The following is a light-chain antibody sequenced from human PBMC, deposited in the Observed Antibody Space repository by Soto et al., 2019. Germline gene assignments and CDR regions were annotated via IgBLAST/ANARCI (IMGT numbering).Light chain of an antibody. J-gene: IGLJ2*01. V-gene: IGLV2-14*01. CDR1: SSDVGAYDY. Sequence: QSALTQPASVSGSPGQSITISCTGTSSDVGAYDYVSWYQHHPGKAPKLLIYEVSNRPSGVSSRFSGSKSGNTASLTVSGLQAEDEADYYCASYGGRDDMIFGGGTKVTVL. CDR3: ASYGGRDDMI. CDR2: EVS.